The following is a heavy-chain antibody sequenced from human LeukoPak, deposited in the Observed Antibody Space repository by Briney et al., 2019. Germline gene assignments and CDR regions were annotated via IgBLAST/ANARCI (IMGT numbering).Heavy chain of an antibody. Sequence: PSETLSLTCSVSGSSIHDDRYSWIRQSPGKGLEWIGYIYYSGSTYYNPSLKSRVTISVDTSKNQFSLKLSSVTAADTAVYYCARGPGYDFWSGPHAFDIWGQGTMVTVSS. V-gene: IGHV4-59*08. CDR3: ARGPGYDFWSGPHAFDI. D-gene: IGHD3-3*01. J-gene: IGHJ3*02. CDR2: IYYSGST. CDR1: GSSIHDDR.